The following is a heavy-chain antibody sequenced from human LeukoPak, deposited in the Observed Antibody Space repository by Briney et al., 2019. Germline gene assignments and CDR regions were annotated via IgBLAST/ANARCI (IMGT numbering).Heavy chain of an antibody. Sequence: GGSLRLSCTASGFTFYDYAMHWVRHTPGKGLEWVAGITWNRDNIGYGDSVKGRFTISRDNVKNVLYLQMNSLRPEDTALYYCAKDIGSSGYYSYYFDYWGQGTLVTVSS. CDR1: GFTFYDYA. D-gene: IGHD3-22*01. V-gene: IGHV3-9*01. CDR3: AKDIGSSGYYSYYFDY. CDR2: ITWNRDNI. J-gene: IGHJ4*02.